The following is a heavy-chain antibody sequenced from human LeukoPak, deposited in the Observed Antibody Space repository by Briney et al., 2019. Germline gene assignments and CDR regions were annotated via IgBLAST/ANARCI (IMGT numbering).Heavy chain of an antibody. J-gene: IGHJ4*02. Sequence: GGSLRLSCAASGFTFSSYGMHWVRQAPGKGLEWVAFIRYDGSNKYYADSVKGRFTISRDNSKNTLYLHVNSLGPEDTAVYYCARFIAAPYYFDYWGRGTLVTVSS. CDR1: GFTFSSYG. V-gene: IGHV3-30*02. CDR3: ARFIAAPYYFDY. CDR2: IRYDGSNK. D-gene: IGHD6-13*01.